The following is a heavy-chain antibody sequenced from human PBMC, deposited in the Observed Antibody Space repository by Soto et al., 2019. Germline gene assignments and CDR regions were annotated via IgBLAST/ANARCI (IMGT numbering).Heavy chain of an antibody. CDR2: INPSGGTT. CDR1: AYTFTDYY. CDR3: ARGSSLGLEY. V-gene: IGHV1-46*01. Sequence: QVQLVQSGAEVKKPGASVKVSCKASAYTFTDYYVHWVRQAPGQGLEWMGLINPSGGTTTYLQKFQGRVTMTRDTSTSTVYMDLSTLRSEVTAVYYCARGSSLGLEYWGQGTLVTVSS. J-gene: IGHJ4*02. D-gene: IGHD7-27*01.